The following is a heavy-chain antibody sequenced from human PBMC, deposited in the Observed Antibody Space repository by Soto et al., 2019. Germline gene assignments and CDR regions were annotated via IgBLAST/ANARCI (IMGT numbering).Heavy chain of an antibody. Sequence: QLQLQESGPGLVKPSETLSLTCTVSGGSISSSSYYWGWIRQPPGKGLEWIGSIYYSGSTYYNPSLKSRVTISVDTSKNQFSLKLSSVTAADTAVYYCARRGPLRYFDDEYYYYGMDVWGQGTTVTVSS. CDR2: IYYSGST. V-gene: IGHV4-39*01. D-gene: IGHD3-9*01. CDR3: ARRGPLRYFDDEYYYYGMDV. J-gene: IGHJ6*02. CDR1: GGSISSSSYY.